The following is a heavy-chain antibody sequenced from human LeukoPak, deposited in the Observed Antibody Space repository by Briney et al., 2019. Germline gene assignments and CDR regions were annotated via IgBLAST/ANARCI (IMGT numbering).Heavy chain of an antibody. CDR1: GYTFTGYY. J-gene: IGHJ5*02. CDR2: INPNSGGT. CDR3: ARPMVRGVNWFDP. D-gene: IGHD3-10*01. V-gene: IGHV1-2*02. Sequence: GASVNVSCKASGYTFTGYYMHWVRQAPGQGLEWMGWINPNSGGTNYAQKFQGRVTMTRDTSISTAYMELSRLRSDDTAVYYCARPMVRGVNWFDPWGQGTLVTVSS.